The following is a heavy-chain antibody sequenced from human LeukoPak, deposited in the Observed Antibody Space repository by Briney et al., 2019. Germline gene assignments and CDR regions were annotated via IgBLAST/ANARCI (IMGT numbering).Heavy chain of an antibody. CDR3: ARGKLLWFGELLQNNWFDP. J-gene: IGHJ5*02. CDR2: MNPNSGNT. Sequence: APVKVSCKASGYTFTSYDINWVRQATGQGLEWMGWMNPNSGNTGYAQKFQGRVTMTRNTSISTAYMELSSLRSEDTAVYYCARGKLLWFGELLQNNWFDPWGQGTLVTVSS. D-gene: IGHD3-10*01. CDR1: GYTFTSYD. V-gene: IGHV1-8*01.